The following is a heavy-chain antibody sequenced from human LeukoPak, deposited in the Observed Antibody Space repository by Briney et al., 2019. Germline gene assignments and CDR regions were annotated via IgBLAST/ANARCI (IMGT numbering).Heavy chain of an antibody. D-gene: IGHD5-24*01. V-gene: IGHV1-2*04. J-gene: IGHJ3*02. CDR3: GRSGGGEMATFDAFDI. CDR1: GYTFTGYY. Sequence: ASVKVSCKASGYTFTGYYMHWVRQAPGQGLEWMGWINPNSGGTNYAQKFQGWVTMTRDTSISTAYMELSRLRSDDTAVYYCGRSGGGEMATFDAFDIWGQGTMVTVSS. CDR2: INPNSGGT.